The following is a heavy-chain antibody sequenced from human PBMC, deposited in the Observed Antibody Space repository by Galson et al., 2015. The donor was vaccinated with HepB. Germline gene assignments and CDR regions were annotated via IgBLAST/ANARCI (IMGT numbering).Heavy chain of an antibody. Sequence: SLRLSCAASGFTFRTFAMTWFRQAPGKGLEWVSTISGTGSRTNNADSVKGRFTISRDNSKNTLYLQMNSLRAEDTAIYYCAKDLSGRYTYPHWFDPWGQGTLVTVSS. J-gene: IGHJ5*02. CDR3: AKDLSGRYTYPHWFDP. V-gene: IGHV3-23*01. CDR2: ISGTGSRT. CDR1: GFTFRTFA. D-gene: IGHD1-26*01.